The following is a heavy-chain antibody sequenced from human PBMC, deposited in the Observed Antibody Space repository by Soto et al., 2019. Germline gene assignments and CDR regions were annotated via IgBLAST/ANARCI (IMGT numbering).Heavy chain of an antibody. J-gene: IGHJ6*02. Sequence: QVQVVQSGAEVKKPGASVKVSCKASGYTFRTYGMHWVRQAPGQSLEWMGWLNGGTGQTRYSQGFQDRLIITRDTTASTGYMELSSLRSEDTAVYYCARGKGMEENYFYYGLDIWGQGTTVTVSS. D-gene: IGHD1-1*01. CDR3: ARGKGMEENYFYYGLDI. CDR2: LNGGTGQT. V-gene: IGHV1-3*01. CDR1: GYTFRTYG.